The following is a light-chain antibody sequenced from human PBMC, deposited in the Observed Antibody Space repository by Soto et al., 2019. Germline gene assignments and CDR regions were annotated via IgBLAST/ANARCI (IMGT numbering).Light chain of an antibody. CDR2: AAS. CDR3: QKCGIAPFS. J-gene: IGKJ4*01. Sequence: DLQMTQSPSSLSASVGDRVTITCRASQGISNYLAWYQQKPGKVPKLLIYAASTLQSWVPSRFSGSGSGTDFNLTISSLQPEDVSTYYCQKCGIAPFSFGGGTKVELK. V-gene: IGKV1-27*01. CDR1: QGISNY.